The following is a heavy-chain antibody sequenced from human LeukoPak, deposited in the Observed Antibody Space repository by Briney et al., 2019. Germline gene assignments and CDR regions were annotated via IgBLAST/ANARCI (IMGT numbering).Heavy chain of an antibody. V-gene: IGHV1-18*01. Sequence: ASVKVSCKASGYTFTSYGISWVRQAPGQGLEWMGWISAYNGNTNYAQKLQGRVTMTTDTSTSTAYMELRSLRSDDTGVYYCARETYCSSTSCYFGYYYYGMDVWGQGTTVTVSS. CDR2: ISAYNGNT. CDR3: ARETYCSSTSCYFGYYYYGMDV. D-gene: IGHD2-2*01. J-gene: IGHJ6*02. CDR1: GYTFTSYG.